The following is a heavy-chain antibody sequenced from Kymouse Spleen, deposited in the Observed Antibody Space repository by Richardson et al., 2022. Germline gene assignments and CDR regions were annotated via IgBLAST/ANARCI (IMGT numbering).Heavy chain of an antibody. Sequence: QVQLVESGGGVVQPGRSLRLSCAASGFTFSSYGMHWVRQAPGKGLEWVAVISYDGSNKYYADSVKGRFTISRDNSKNTLYLQMNSLRAEDTAVYYCAKVAVAYFDYWGQGTLVTVSS. CDR3: AKVAVAYFDY. CDR2: ISYDGSNK. J-gene: IGHJ4*02. V-gene: IGHV3-30*18. CDR1: GFTFSSYG. D-gene: IGHD6-19*01.